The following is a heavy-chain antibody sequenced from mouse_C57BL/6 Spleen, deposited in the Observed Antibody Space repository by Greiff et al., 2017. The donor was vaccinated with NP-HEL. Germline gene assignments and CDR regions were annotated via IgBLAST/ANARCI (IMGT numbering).Heavy chain of an antibody. CDR3: ARYNDYDGGYYFDY. V-gene: IGHV7-3*01. J-gene: IGHJ2*01. Sequence: DVQLVESGGGLVQPGGSLSLSCAASGFTFTDYYMSWVRQPPGKALEWLGFIRNKANGYTTEYSASVKGRFTISRDNSQSILYLQINALRAEDSATYYCARYNDYDGGYYFDYWGQGTTLTVSS. D-gene: IGHD2-4*01. CDR2: IRNKANGYTT. CDR1: GFTFTDYY.